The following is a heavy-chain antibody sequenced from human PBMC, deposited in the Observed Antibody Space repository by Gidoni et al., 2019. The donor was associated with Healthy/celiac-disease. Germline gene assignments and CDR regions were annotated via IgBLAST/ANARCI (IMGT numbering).Heavy chain of an antibody. Sequence: EVQLVESGGGLVQPGGSLRLSCAASGFTFSSYSMNWVRQAPGKGLEWVSYISSSSSTIYYADSVKGRFTISRDNAKNSLYLQMNSLRDEDTAVYYCARDGGTAMVTRREFDYWGQGTLVTVSS. CDR3: ARDGGTAMVTRREFDY. D-gene: IGHD5-18*01. V-gene: IGHV3-48*02. CDR1: GFTFSSYS. CDR2: ISSSSSTI. J-gene: IGHJ4*02.